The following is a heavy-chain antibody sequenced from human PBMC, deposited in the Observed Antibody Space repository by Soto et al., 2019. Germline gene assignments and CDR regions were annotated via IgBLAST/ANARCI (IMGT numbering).Heavy chain of an antibody. CDR1: GFTFTSYW. J-gene: IGHJ4*02. CDR3: ARSITGYSYADS. V-gene: IGHV3-74*01. CDR2: INSAGSST. D-gene: IGHD5-18*01. Sequence: EVQLVESGGGLIQHGGSLRLSCPASGFTFTSYWMHWVRQAPGKGLVWVSRINSAGSSTVYVDSVKGRFSISRDNAKNTLYLQMTSLRAEDTAFYYCARSITGYSYADSWGQGTLVTVSS.